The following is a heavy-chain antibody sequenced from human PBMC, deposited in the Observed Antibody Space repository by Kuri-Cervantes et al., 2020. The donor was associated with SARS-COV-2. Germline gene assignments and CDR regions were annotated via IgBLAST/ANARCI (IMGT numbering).Heavy chain of an antibody. Sequence: GESLKISCAASGFTFSSYGMNWVCQAPGKGLEWVSSISSSSSYIYYADSVKGRFTISRDNAKNSLYLQMNSLRAEDTALYHCARERSGSYDYWGQGTLVTVSS. J-gene: IGHJ4*02. CDR3: ARERSGSYDY. V-gene: IGHV3-21*04. D-gene: IGHD1-26*01. CDR2: ISSSSSYI. CDR1: GFTFSSYG.